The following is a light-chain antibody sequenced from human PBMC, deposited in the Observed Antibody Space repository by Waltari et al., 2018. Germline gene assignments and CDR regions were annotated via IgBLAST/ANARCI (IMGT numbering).Light chain of an antibody. CDR3: QQTYSTPHT. V-gene: IGKV1-39*01. CDR2: GAS. Sequence: DIQMTQSPSSLSVSVGDRVTITCRASQRISSYLNWHQQIPGQAPKLLIYGASSLQSGVPSRFSGSGSGTHFALTISSLQSADFATYYCQQTYSTPHTFGQGTTLEIK. J-gene: IGKJ2*01. CDR1: QRISSY.